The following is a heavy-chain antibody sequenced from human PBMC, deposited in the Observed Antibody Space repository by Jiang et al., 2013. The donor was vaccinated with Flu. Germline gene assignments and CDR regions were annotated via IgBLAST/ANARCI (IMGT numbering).Heavy chain of an antibody. J-gene: IGHJ4*02. Sequence: SGAEVKKPGASVKVSCKASGYTFTDFYMHWVRQAPGQGLEWMGWISPNTGDTNFAQKFRGRVTMTRDTSFRAAYMELSSLRFDDTAIYYCARAIYGDSLDYWGQGTPSASP. CDR1: GYTFTDFY. CDR2: ISPNTGDT. D-gene: IGHD4-17*01. CDR3: ARAIYGDSLDY. V-gene: IGHV1-2*02.